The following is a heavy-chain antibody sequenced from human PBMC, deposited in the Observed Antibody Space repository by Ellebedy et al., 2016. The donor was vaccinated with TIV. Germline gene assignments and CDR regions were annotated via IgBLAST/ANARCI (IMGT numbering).Heavy chain of an antibody. CDR2: ISFDGNNA. CDR1: GFTFRSYG. Sequence: GGSLRLXCAASGFTFRSYGMHWVRQAPGKGLEWVAVISFDGNNAYFSDSVRGRFTISRDNSKNTLYLQMNSLRGDDTAVYYCAKDGSSRDYGDYFDYWGQGTLVTVSS. V-gene: IGHV3-30*18. D-gene: IGHD4-17*01. J-gene: IGHJ4*02. CDR3: AKDGSSRDYGDYFDY.